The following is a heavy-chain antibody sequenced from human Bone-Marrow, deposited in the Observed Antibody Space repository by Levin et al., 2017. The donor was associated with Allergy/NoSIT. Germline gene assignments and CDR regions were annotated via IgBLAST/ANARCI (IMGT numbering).Heavy chain of an antibody. CDR3: ARLNPDIVVVPAADHDACDI. Sequence: LRLSCTVSGGSISSGSYYWSWIRPPAGKGLEWIGRIYTSGSTNYNPSLKSRVTISVDTSKSQFSLKLSSVTAADTAVYYCARLNPDIVVVPAADHDACDIWGQGTMVTVSS. CDR1: GGSISSGSYY. V-gene: IGHV4-61*02. CDR2: IYTSGST. J-gene: IGHJ3*02. D-gene: IGHD2-2*01.